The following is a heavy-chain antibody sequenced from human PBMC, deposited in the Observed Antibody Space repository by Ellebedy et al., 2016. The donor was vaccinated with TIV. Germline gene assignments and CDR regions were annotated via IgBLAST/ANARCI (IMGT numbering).Heavy chain of an antibody. Sequence: GESLKISCVASGFSFSTHYMTWVRQAPGKGLEWFAKINPDGSGADYVDAVNGRFPLSRDNTKNSLYLQMNSLRDEDTAVYYCAKEEWWRLDYWGQGTVVTVSS. CDR2: INPDGSGA. CDR3: AKEEWWRLDY. J-gene: IGHJ4*02. D-gene: IGHD2-15*01. V-gene: IGHV3-7*04. CDR1: GFSFSTHY.